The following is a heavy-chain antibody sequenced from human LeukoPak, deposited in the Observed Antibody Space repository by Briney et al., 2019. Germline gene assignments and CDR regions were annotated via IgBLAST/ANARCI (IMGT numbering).Heavy chain of an antibody. CDR2: MSYAGTT. CDR1: GGSISSHY. D-gene: IGHD1-26*01. Sequence: SETLSLTCTVSGGSISSHYWGWIRQPPGKGLEWIGYMSYAGTTKYNPSLKSRVTISVDTSKNQVSMKLTSVSTADTAVYHCARDPAGSGWYDPWGPGTLVAVSS. CDR3: ARDPAGSGWYDP. V-gene: IGHV4-59*11. J-gene: IGHJ5*02.